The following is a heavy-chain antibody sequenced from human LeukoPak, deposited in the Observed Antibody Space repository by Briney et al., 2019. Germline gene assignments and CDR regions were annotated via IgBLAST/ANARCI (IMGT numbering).Heavy chain of an antibody. CDR3: AREQQLPDY. V-gene: IGHV1-2*02. D-gene: IGHD6-13*01. Sequence: VASVKVSCKTSGYTFSDYYLHWVRQAPGQGLEWMGWINPNSGGTNYAQKFQGRVTMTRDTSISTAYMELSRLRSDDTAVYYCAREQQLPDYWGQGTLVTVSS. CDR1: GYTFSDYY. CDR2: INPNSGGT. J-gene: IGHJ4*02.